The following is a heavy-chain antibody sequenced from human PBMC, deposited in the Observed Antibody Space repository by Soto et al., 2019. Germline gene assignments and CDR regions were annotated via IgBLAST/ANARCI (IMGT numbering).Heavy chain of an antibody. CDR3: ARDLWGYCGADCYPLDV. D-gene: IGHD2-21*02. Sequence: SVTLSLTCTVSGGSISSYYWSWIRQPPGKGLEWIGYMYNTGSTIYNPSLKSRVTISVDTSKNQFSLKLNSVTAADTAVYYCARDLWGYCGADCYPLDVWGQGTTVTVS. CDR2: MYNTGST. V-gene: IGHV4-59*01. CDR1: GGSISSYY. J-gene: IGHJ6*02.